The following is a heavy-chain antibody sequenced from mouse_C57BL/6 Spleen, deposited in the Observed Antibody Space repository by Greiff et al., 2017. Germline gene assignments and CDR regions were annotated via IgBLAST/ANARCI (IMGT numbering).Heavy chain of an antibody. Sequence: QVQLQQPGAELVRPGSSVKLSCKASGYTFTSYWMHWVKQRPIQGLEWIGNIDPSDSETHYNQKFKDKATLTVDKSSSTAYMQLSSLTSEDSAVYYCARSNYGSRYYFDYWGQGTTRTVSS. D-gene: IGHD1-1*01. CDR1: GYTFTSYW. CDR3: ARSNYGSRYYFDY. V-gene: IGHV1-52*01. CDR2: IDPSDSET. J-gene: IGHJ2*01.